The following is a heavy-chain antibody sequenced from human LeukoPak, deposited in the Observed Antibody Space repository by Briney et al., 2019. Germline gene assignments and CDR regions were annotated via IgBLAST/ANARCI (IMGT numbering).Heavy chain of an antibody. CDR2: ASSSGGSA. CDR1: GFTFSSYA. V-gene: IGHV3-23*01. J-gene: IGHJ3*02. Sequence: GGSLRLSCAASGFTFSSYAVSWVRQAPGQGLERVSAASSSGGSAYYADSVKGRFTISRDNSKNTVYLQVNSLRAEDTAVYYCARACSGGSCYLAAFDIWGQGTMVSVSS. D-gene: IGHD2-15*01. CDR3: ARACSGGSCYLAAFDI.